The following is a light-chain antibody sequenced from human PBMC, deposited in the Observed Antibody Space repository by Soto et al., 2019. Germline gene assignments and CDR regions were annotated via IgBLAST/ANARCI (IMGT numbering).Light chain of an antibody. CDR2: DAS. V-gene: IGKV3-11*01. CDR3: QQCVAWPLLT. CDR1: QSVGTS. Sequence: ETVLTQSPATLSLSPGQRATLSYRASQSVGTSLAWYQQKPGQPPRLLIYDASTRASDIPARFSGSGSGTDFTLTISSLEPEDFAVYYCQQCVAWPLLTIGGGTKVEL. J-gene: IGKJ4*01.